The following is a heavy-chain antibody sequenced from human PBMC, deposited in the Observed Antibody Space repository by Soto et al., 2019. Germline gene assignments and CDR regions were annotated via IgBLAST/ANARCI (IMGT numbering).Heavy chain of an antibody. Sequence: EVRLLESGGGLVQPGGSLRLSCAGSGFTFSTNAMSWVRQAPGKGLEWVSTISGNGDSSDYADSVKGRFTVSRHNSKTTLYLQMNSLRAADMAVYYCAIRNYYGSVNLALAKWGQGTLVTVSS. CDR2: ISGNGDSS. J-gene: IGHJ4*03. V-gene: IGHV3-23*01. CDR1: GFTFSTNA. D-gene: IGHD3-10*01. CDR3: AIRNYYGSVNLALAK.